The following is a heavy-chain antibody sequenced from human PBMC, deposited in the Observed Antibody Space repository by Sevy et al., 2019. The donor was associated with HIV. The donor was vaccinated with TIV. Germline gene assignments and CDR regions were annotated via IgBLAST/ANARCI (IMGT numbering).Heavy chain of an antibody. CDR3: LRDNGVGGRDY. CDR1: GFTFSDHY. CDR2: IKNKRKGYAT. D-gene: IGHD1-26*01. Sequence: GGSLRLSCAVSGFTFSDHYIDWVRQAPGKGLEWVGRIKNKRKGYATDYAASVKGRFTISRDDSKSSLYLQMNSLKTEDTAMYFCLRDNGVGGRDYWGRGTLVTVSS. V-gene: IGHV3-72*01. J-gene: IGHJ4*02.